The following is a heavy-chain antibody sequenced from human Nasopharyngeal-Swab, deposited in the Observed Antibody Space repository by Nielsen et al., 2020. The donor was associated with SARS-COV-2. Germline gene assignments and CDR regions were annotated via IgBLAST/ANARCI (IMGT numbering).Heavy chain of an antibody. Sequence: GESLKISCTASGFTFGDYAMSWVRQAPGKGLEWVGFIRSKAYGGTTEYAASVKGRFTISRDDSKSIAYLQMNSLKTEDTAVYYCTRDIRVRGVPSDYYYGMDVWGQGTTVTVSS. CDR2: IRSKAYGGTT. D-gene: IGHD3-10*01. V-gene: IGHV3-49*04. CDR1: GFTFGDYA. J-gene: IGHJ6*02. CDR3: TRDIRVRGVPSDYYYGMDV.